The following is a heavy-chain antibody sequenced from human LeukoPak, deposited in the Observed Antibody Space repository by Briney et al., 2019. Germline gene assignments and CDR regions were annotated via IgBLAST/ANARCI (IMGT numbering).Heavy chain of an antibody. J-gene: IGHJ3*01. Sequence: ASVKVSFKASGYTFSSYSISWMRQAPGQGLEWMGWISAYNGDTNYAQKFQGRVTLTTDTSTRTAYMELSALRSDDTAVYFCARPLPYYYDSSGRYAFDVWGQGTMVTVSS. CDR3: ARPLPYYYDSSGRYAFDV. D-gene: IGHD3-22*01. CDR2: ISAYNGDT. CDR1: GYTFSSYS. V-gene: IGHV1-18*01.